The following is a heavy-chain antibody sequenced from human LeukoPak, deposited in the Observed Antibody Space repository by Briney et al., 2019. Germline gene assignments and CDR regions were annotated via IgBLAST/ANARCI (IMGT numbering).Heavy chain of an antibody. CDR3: ASYYYGSGSFWSSPFY. CDR2: IIPIFGTA. V-gene: IGHV1-69*01. Sequence: SVKVSCKASGGTFSSYAISWVRQAPGQGLEWMGGIIPIFGTANYAQKFQGRVTITADESTSTAYMELSSLRSEDTAVYYCASYYYGSGSFWSSPFYWGQGTLVTVSS. D-gene: IGHD3-10*01. CDR1: GGTFSSYA. J-gene: IGHJ4*02.